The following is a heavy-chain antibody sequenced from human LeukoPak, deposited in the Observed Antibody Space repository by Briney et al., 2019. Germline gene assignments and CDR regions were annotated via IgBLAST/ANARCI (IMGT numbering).Heavy chain of an antibody. Sequence: PGGSLRLSCVASGFTFSNYAMNWVRQAPGKGLEWIAYISRDSGIKYYADSVRGRFTISRDNAKNSLYLQMNSLRAEDTAVYYCANLCGGDCYRGYYYMDVWGKGTTVTVSS. CDR2: ISRDSGIK. CDR3: ANLCGGDCYRGYYYMDV. V-gene: IGHV3-48*04. J-gene: IGHJ6*03. D-gene: IGHD2-21*01. CDR1: GFTFSNYA.